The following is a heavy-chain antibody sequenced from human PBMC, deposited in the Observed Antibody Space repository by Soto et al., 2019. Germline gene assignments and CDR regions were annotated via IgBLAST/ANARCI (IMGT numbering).Heavy chain of an antibody. V-gene: IGHV4-30-4*01. CDR2: IYYSGST. CDR1: GGSISSGDYY. CDR3: ARSVGYYDSSGYYHSSPVDY. D-gene: IGHD3-22*01. J-gene: IGHJ4*02. Sequence: QVQLQESGPGLVKPSQTLSLTCTVSGGSISSGDYYWSWIRQPPGKGLEWIGYIYYSGSTYYNPSLKSRVTISVDTPKNQFSLKLSSVTAADTAVYYCARSVGYYDSSGYYHSSPVDYWGQGTLVTVSS.